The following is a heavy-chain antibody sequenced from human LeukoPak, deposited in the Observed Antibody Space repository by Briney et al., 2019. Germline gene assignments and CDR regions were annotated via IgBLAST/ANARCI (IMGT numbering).Heavy chain of an antibody. CDR1: GFTFSSYA. D-gene: IGHD3-9*01. J-gene: IGHJ4*02. CDR2: ISYDGSNK. V-gene: IGHV3-30*04. CDR3: ARTTRTTYYDTGGHYFDY. Sequence: GGSLRLSCAASGFTFSSYAMHWVRQAPGKGLEWVAVISYDGSNKYYADSVKGRFTISRDNSKNTLYLQMNSLRAEDTAVYYCARTTRTTYYDTGGHYFDYWGQGTLVTVSS.